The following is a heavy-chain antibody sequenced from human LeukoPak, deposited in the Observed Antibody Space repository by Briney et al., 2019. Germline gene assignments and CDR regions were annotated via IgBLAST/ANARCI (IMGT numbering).Heavy chain of an antibody. CDR1: GGTFSSYA. CDR3: AVVIGYYYYMDV. V-gene: IGHV1-69*05. J-gene: IGHJ6*03. CDR2: IVPIFGTA. Sequence: SVKVSCKASGGTFSSYAISWVRQAPGQGLEWMGGIVPIFGTANYAQKFQGRVTITTDESTSTAYMELSSLRSEDTAVYYCAVVIGYYYYMDVWGKGTTVTVSS. D-gene: IGHD3-22*01.